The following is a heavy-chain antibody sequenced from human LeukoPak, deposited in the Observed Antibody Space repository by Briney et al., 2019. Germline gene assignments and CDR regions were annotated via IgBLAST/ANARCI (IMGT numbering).Heavy chain of an antibody. D-gene: IGHD6-19*01. CDR3: ARPRYSSGWAFDY. CDR2: INHSGST. Sequence: SETLSLTCAVYGGSFSGYYWSWIRQPPGKGLEWIGEINHSGSTNYNPSLKSRVAISVDTSKNQFSLKLSSVTAADTAVYYCARPRYSSGWAFDYWGQGTLVTVSS. CDR1: GGSFSGYY. V-gene: IGHV4-34*01. J-gene: IGHJ4*02.